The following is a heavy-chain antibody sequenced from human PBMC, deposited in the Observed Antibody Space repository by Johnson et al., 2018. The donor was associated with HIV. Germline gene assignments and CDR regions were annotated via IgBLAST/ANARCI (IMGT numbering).Heavy chain of an antibody. J-gene: IGHJ3*02. Sequence: QGQLVESGGGLVQPGGSLRLSCAASGFTFSKYAMHWVRQAPGKGLEWVAVIPYAATNKYYKDSVKGRFTIPRDNSKNTLYPQMNSLRAEDTALYYCAKANWNGDAFVIWGKGTMVTVSS. CDR1: GFTFSKYA. CDR2: IPYAATNK. V-gene: IGHV3-30*04. CDR3: AKANWNGDAFVI. D-gene: IGHD1-1*01.